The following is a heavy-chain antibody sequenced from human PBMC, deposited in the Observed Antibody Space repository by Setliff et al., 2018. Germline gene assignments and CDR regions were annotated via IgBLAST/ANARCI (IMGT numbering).Heavy chain of an antibody. Sequence: SETLSLTCAVYGGSFSGYYWSWIRQPPGKRLEWIGEIIHSGSTNYNPSLKSRFTISRDNAKNSLYLQMNSLRAEDTAVYYCARDPKQWLVYYYYYYGMDVWGQGTTVTVSS. D-gene: IGHD6-19*01. CDR1: GGSFSGYY. CDR2: IIHSGST. CDR3: ARDPKQWLVYYYYYYGMDV. J-gene: IGHJ6*02. V-gene: IGHV4-34*12.